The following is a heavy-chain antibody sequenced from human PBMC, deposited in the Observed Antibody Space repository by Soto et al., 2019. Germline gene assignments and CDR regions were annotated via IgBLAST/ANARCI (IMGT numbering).Heavy chain of an antibody. CDR3: ARVASNYYDSSGYYFDY. V-gene: IGHV1-2*04. J-gene: IGHJ4*02. D-gene: IGHD3-22*01. Sequence: QVQLVQSGAEVKKPGASVKVSCKASGYIFTGYYIHWVRQAPGQGLGWMGWINPTSGGTNYAQKFQGWVTRTRDTSISTAYMELSRLRSDDTAVYYCARVASNYYDSSGYYFDYWGQGTLVTVSS. CDR2: INPTSGGT. CDR1: GYIFTGYY.